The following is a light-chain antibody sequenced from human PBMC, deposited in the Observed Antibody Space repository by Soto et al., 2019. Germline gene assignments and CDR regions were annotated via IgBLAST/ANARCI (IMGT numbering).Light chain of an antibody. V-gene: IGLV2-14*01. CDR2: DVS. Sequence: QSVLTQPASVSGSPGQSITISCTGTSSDVGGYNYVSWYQQHPGKAPKLMIYDVSNRPSGVSNRFSGSKSGNTASLTISGLQAEDEADCSSYTSSSTLVVFGTGTKLTVL. CDR1: SSDVGGYNY. J-gene: IGLJ1*01. CDR3: SSYTSSSTLVV.